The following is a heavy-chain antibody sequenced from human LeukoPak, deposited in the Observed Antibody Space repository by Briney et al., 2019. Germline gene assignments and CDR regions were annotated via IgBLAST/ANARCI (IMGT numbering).Heavy chain of an antibody. Sequence: GGSLRLSCAASGFTFNTYTMNWVRQAPGKGLEWVSYISGSSGIIDYADSVRGRFTISRDNAKNSLYLQMNGLRVEDTAVYYCARAGSFWHYVYWGQGTLVTVSS. J-gene: IGHJ4*02. D-gene: IGHD1-7*01. CDR3: ARAGSFWHYVY. CDR2: ISGSSGII. V-gene: IGHV3-48*01. CDR1: GFTFNTYT.